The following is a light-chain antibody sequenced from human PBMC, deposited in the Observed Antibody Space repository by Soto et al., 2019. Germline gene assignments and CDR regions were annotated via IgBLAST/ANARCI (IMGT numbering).Light chain of an antibody. J-gene: IGKJ1*01. V-gene: IGKV3-20*01. Sequence: EIVLTHSPGSLSLSPGDSAPLSCRASQSVSSSSLAWYQQKRGQAPRLLIHDASSRATGIPDRFSGSGSGTDFTLTISRLEPEDFAVYYCQQYGGSPRTFGQGTKVDIK. CDR2: DAS. CDR1: QSVSSSS. CDR3: QQYGGSPRT.